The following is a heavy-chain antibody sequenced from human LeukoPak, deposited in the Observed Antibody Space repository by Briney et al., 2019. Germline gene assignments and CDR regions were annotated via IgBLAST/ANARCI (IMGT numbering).Heavy chain of an antibody. CDR1: GGSISSGDYY. CDR2: IYYSGST. J-gene: IGHJ4*02. CDR3: ASEAHYCSSTSCPNLY. D-gene: IGHD2-2*01. Sequence: PSETLSLTCTVSGGSISSGDYYWSWIRQPPGKGLEWIGYIYYSGSTYYNPSLKSRVTISVDTSKNQFSLKLSSVTAADTAVYYCASEAHYCSSTSCPNLYWGQGTLVTVSS. V-gene: IGHV4-30-4*08.